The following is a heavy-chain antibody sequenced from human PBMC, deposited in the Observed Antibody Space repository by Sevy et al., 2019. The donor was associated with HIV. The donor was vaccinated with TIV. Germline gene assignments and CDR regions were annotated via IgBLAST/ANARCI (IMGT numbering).Heavy chain of an antibody. CDR1: GGSISSGASY. CDR3: ARETGRGWLQLAEHFDF. D-gene: IGHD5-12*01. CDR2: ISYTGST. J-gene: IGHJ4*02. V-gene: IGHV4-31*03. Sequence: SETLSLTCSVSGGSISSGASYWSWIRQHPGKGLEWIGYISYTGSTSYNPSLKSRVTISLDTSKSQFSLKLSSVTAADTAVYYCARETGRGWLQLAEHFDFWGQGTLVTVSS.